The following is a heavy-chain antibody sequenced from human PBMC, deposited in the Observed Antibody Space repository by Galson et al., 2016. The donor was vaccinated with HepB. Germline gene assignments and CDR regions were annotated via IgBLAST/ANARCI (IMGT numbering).Heavy chain of an antibody. Sequence: SETLSLTCTVSGASIRSSTVYWGWIRQSPGKELEWMGSIFYSGTAYYNPSLESRVTLLVDTSKNKLSLRLNSVTAADMAVYYCARGGFYGWDLLNAFDIWGQGKLVTVSS. J-gene: IGHJ3*02. CDR3: ARGGFYGWDLLNAFDI. V-gene: IGHV4-39*07. CDR1: GASIRSSTVY. D-gene: IGHD1-26*01. CDR2: IFYSGTA.